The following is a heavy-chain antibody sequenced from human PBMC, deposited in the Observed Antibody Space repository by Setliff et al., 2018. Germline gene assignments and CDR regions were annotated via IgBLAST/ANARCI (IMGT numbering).Heavy chain of an antibody. J-gene: IGHJ5*01. D-gene: IGHD2-15*01. V-gene: IGHV4-61*09. CDR1: GASISSGSHY. Sequence: SETLSLTCNVSGASISSGSHYWSWIRQSAGEKPTWIGHVYSTGSTNYNPSFESRVSISVDKSNNQFSLKMTSVTAADTAMHYCVRDRYGRNSDGSGVYNWFDSWGQGILVTVSS. CDR3: VRDRYGRNSDGSGVYNWFDS. CDR2: VYSTGST.